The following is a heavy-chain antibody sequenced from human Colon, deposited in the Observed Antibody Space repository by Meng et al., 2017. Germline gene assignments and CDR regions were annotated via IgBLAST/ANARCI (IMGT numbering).Heavy chain of an antibody. Sequence: LEEWGPGLGKPSEALFLTCTVSCGSLSGNHWIWIRQSPGRGLEWIAYIYYTGSTNYNPSFKSRATISVDTSKNQFSLNLASVTAADTAVYYCAKYDRPPYCFEYWGQGTLVTVSS. CDR1: CGSLSGNH. J-gene: IGHJ4*02. CDR2: IYYTGST. CDR3: AKYDRPPYCFEY. D-gene: IGHD2-15*01. V-gene: IGHV4-59*01.